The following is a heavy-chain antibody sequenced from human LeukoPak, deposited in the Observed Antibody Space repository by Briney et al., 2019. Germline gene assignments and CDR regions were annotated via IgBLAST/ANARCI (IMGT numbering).Heavy chain of an antibody. D-gene: IGHD2-15*01. J-gene: IGHJ6*02. V-gene: IGHV1-3*01. CDR3: ARERWHCRVNCYSVYYYALDV. CDR1: GYTFTNYA. CDR2: INPGNGDT. Sequence: ATVKVSCKGSGYTFTNYAVHWVRQAPGQRLERLGWINPGNGDTKYSQNFQGRVTVTSDTSAATAYVELNSLTSEDTAVYYCARERWHCRVNCYSVYYYALDVWGQGTTVTVSS.